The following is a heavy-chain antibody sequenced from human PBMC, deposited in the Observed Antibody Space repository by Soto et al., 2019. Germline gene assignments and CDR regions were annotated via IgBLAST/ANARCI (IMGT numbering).Heavy chain of an antibody. V-gene: IGHV4-59*12. D-gene: IGHD2-8*02. CDR1: GGSINGYY. CDR3: ARDKITGLFDY. Sequence: LSLTCTVSGGSINGYYWSWIRQPPGKGLEWIGYISKSGSTNYNPALKSRVTISVDTSKNQFSLKLTSVTAADTAVYYCARDKITGLFDYWGQGTLVTVSS. J-gene: IGHJ4*02. CDR2: ISKSGST.